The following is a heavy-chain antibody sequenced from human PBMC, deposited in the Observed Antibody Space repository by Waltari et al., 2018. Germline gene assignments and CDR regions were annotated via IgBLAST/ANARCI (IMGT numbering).Heavy chain of an antibody. V-gene: IGHV5-51*03. CDR1: GYSFPSYW. Sequence: EVPLVQSGAEVKKQGESRKLSCTGSGYSFPSYWLGWVRQMPGKGLEWMGIIYPGDSDTRYSPSFQGQFTISADKSISTAYLQWSSLKASDTAMYYCARKTGTTFDYWGQGTLVTVSS. CDR3: ARKTGTTFDY. D-gene: IGHD1-1*01. J-gene: IGHJ4*02. CDR2: IYPGDSDT.